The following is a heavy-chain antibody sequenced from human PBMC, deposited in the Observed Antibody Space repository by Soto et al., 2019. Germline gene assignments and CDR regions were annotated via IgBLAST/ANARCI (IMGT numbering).Heavy chain of an antibody. Sequence: EVQLLESGGGLVQPGGSLRLSCAASGFTFSSYAMSWVRQAPGKGLEWVSAISGSGGSTYYADSVKGRFTISGDNSKNTLYLQMNSLRAEDTAVYYCAKGLRDSSSVDYWGQGTLVTVSS. J-gene: IGHJ4*02. CDR2: ISGSGGST. CDR3: AKGLRDSSSVDY. D-gene: IGHD6-6*01. V-gene: IGHV3-23*01. CDR1: GFTFSSYA.